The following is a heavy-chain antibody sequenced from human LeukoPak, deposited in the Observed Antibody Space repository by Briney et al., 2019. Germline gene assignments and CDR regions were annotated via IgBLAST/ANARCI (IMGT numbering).Heavy chain of an antibody. D-gene: IGHD5-18*01. Sequence: GGSLRLSCAASGFTFSSYWMSWVRQAPGKGLEWVADIKQDGSEKYYVDSVEGRFTISRDNAKNSLYLQMNSLRAEDTAVYYCARGTTPIQLWLHYYYYYYMDVWGKGTTVTVSS. CDR2: IKQDGSEK. J-gene: IGHJ6*03. CDR3: ARGTTPIQLWLHYYYYYYMDV. V-gene: IGHV3-7*04. CDR1: GFTFSSYW.